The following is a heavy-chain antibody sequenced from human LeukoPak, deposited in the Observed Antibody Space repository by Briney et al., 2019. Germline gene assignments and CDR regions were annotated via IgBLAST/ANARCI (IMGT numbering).Heavy chain of an antibody. CDR2: ISAYNGNT. V-gene: IGHV1-18*01. CDR3: ARDVECGYSSGYVWFDY. Sequence: ASVKVSCKASGYTFTSYGISWVRQAPGQGLEWMGWISAYNGNTNYAQKLQGRVTMTTDTSTSTAYMELRSLRSDDTAVYYCARDVECGYSSGYVWFDYWGQGTLVTVSS. CDR1: GYTFTSYG. D-gene: IGHD3-22*01. J-gene: IGHJ4*02.